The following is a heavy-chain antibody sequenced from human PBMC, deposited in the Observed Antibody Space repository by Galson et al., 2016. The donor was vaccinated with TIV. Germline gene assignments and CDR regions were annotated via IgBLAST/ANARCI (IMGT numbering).Heavy chain of an antibody. CDR3: ARGDTGRHYEAYFDS. Sequence: SVKVSCKASGGTFSTYTINWVRQAPGQGLQWLGRIIPVLGMTNYAQRLQGRVTITADRSTSPAYMELSSLRSDDTAVYYCARGDTGRHYEAYFDSWDQGTLVTVSS. D-gene: IGHD3-3*01. V-gene: IGHV1-69*02. CDR2: IIPVLGMT. CDR1: GGTFSTYT. J-gene: IGHJ4*02.